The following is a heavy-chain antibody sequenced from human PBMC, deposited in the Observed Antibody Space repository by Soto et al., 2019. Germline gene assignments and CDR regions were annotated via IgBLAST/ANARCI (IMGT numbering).Heavy chain of an antibody. Sequence: SVKVSCKASGGTFSSYAISWVRQAPGQGLEWMGGIIPIFGTANYAQKFQGRVTITADESTSTAYMELSSLRSEDTAVYYCARGPYCTNGVCYRSDAFDIWGQGAMVTVSS. CDR2: IIPIFGTA. J-gene: IGHJ3*02. V-gene: IGHV1-69*13. CDR3: ARGPYCTNGVCYRSDAFDI. CDR1: GGTFSSYA. D-gene: IGHD2-8*01.